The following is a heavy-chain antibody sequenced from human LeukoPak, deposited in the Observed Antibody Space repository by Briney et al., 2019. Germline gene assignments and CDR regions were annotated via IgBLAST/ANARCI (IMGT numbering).Heavy chain of an antibody. D-gene: IGHD7-27*01. V-gene: IGHV3-30*18. J-gene: IGHJ6*02. CDR3: AKDNAWGGISAYYYYYGMDV. CDR1: GFTFSNYG. Sequence: GSLGLPCAAPGFTFSNYGMDWVRQAPGKGLEGGAVISYDGSNKYYADSVKGRFTISRDNSKNTLYLQMNSLRAEDTAVYYCAKDNAWGGISAYYYYYGMDVWGQGTTVTVSS. CDR2: ISYDGSNK.